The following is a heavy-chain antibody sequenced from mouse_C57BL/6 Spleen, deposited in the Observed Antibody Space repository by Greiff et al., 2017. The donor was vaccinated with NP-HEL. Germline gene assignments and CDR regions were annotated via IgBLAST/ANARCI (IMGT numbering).Heavy chain of an antibody. CDR2: INPSSGYT. CDR3: ADGSSSAWFAY. CDR1: GYTFTRYW. Sequence: VKLQQSGAELAKPGASVKLSCKASGYTFTRYWMPWVKQRPGPGLEWIGYINPSSGYTKYNQKFKDKATLTADKSSSTAYMQLSSLTYEDSAVYYCADGSSSAWFAYWGQGTLVTVSA. D-gene: IGHD1-1*01. V-gene: IGHV1-7*01. J-gene: IGHJ3*01.